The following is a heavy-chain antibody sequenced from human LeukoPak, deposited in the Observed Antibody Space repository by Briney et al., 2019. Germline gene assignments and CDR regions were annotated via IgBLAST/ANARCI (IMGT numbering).Heavy chain of an antibody. CDR2: IYSGGST. D-gene: IGHD4-11*01. V-gene: IGHV3-53*01. Sequence: GGSLRLSCAASGFTVSSNYMSWVRQAPGKGLEWVSVIYSGGSTYYADSVKGRFTISRDNSENTLYLQMDSLRAEDTAVYYCARETTVFYYMDVWGKGTTVTVSS. J-gene: IGHJ6*03. CDR1: GFTVSSNY. CDR3: ARETTVFYYMDV.